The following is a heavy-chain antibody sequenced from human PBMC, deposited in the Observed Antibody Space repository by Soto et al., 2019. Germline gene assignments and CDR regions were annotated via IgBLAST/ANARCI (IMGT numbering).Heavy chain of an antibody. D-gene: IGHD2-15*01. Sequence: GGSLRLSCAASGFTFSDHYMDWVRQAPGKGLEWVGRTRNKANSYTTEYAASVKGRFTISRDDSKNSLYLQMYSLKTEDTAVYYCARGRGVVVAATLYYYYYMDVWGKGTTVTVSS. J-gene: IGHJ6*03. CDR2: TRNKANSYTT. V-gene: IGHV3-72*01. CDR3: ARGRGVVVAATLYYYYYMDV. CDR1: GFTFSDHY.